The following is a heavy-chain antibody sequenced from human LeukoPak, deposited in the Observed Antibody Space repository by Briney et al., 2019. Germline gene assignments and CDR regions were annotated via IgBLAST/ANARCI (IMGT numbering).Heavy chain of an antibody. D-gene: IGHD3-3*01. CDR3: AKDHYWSIDY. Sequence: PGGSLRLSCAASGFIFSSYWMHWVRQAPGQGLVWVSRIKGDGISTNYADSVKGRFTISRDIAKNTLYLQMNSLRAEDTGVYYCAKDHYWSIDYWGRGTLVTVSS. V-gene: IGHV3-74*01. CDR1: GFIFSSYW. J-gene: IGHJ4*02. CDR2: IKGDGIST.